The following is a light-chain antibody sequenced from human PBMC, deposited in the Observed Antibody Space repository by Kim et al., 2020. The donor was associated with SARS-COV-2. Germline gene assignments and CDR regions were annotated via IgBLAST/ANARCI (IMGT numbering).Light chain of an antibody. V-gene: IGKV1-12*01. CDR3: QQADTFPFT. J-gene: IGKJ2*01. Sequence: SASVGNRVTITCRARQGITTFLAWYQQRPGKAPKLLIYAASSLHSGVPSRFSGSGSGTHFTLTISSLQPEDFGTYYCQQADTFPFTFGQGTKLEIK. CDR1: QGITTF. CDR2: AAS.